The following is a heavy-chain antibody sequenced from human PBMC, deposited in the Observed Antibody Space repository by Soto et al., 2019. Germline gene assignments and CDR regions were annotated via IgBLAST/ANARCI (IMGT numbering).Heavy chain of an antibody. V-gene: IGHV2-5*02. CDR1: GFSLTTSGVG. Sequence: QITLNESGPTVVRPTETLTLTCRFSGFSLTTSGVGVGWIRQSPGKAPDWFALFYWDDDKRYSASLKSRLTITKDTSKNQVVLTVSDLDPTDTATYYCAHRVLRTVFGLVTTTAIYFDFWGQGTPVAVSS. J-gene: IGHJ4*02. CDR2: FYWDDDK. CDR3: AHRVLRTVFGLVTTTAIYFDF. D-gene: IGHD3-3*01.